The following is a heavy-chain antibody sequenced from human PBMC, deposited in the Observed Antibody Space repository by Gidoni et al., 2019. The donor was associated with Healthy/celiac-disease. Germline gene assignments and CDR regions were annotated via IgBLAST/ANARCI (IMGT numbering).Heavy chain of an antibody. CDR3: ARKGSAGDYFDY. D-gene: IGHD3-10*01. J-gene: IGHJ4*02. Sequence: EVQLVASGGGLVQPGGSLRLSCAASGFTFSSYDMHWVRQATGKGLEWVSAIGTAGDTYYPGSVKGRFTISRENAKNSLYLQMNSLRAGDTAVYYCARKGSAGDYFDYWGQGTLVTVSS. CDR2: IGTAGDT. V-gene: IGHV3-13*04. CDR1: GFTFSSYD.